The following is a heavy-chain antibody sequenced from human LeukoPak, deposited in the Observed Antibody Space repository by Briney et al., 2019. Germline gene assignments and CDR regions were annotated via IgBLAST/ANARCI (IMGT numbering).Heavy chain of an antibody. J-gene: IGHJ5*02. CDR1: GFTFSSYA. CDR2: ISGSGGST. Sequence: GGSLRLSCAASGFTFSSYAMSWVRQAPGKGLEWVSAISGSGGSTYYADSVKGRFTISRDNSKNTLYLQMNSLRAEDTAVYYCAKDASMTTSPHNWFDPWGQGTLVTVSS. V-gene: IGHV3-23*01. CDR3: AKDASMTTSPHNWFDP. D-gene: IGHD4-17*01.